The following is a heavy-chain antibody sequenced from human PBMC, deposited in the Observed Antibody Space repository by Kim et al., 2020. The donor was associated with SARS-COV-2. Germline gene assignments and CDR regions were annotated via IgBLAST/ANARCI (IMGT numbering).Heavy chain of an antibody. CDR1: GGSFSGYY. J-gene: IGHJ4*02. D-gene: IGHD3-10*01. CDR2: INHSGST. Sequence: SETLSLTCAVYGGSFSGYYWSYFRQPSGKGLEWIAEINHSGSTNYNPSLKSRVTISVDTSKNQFSLRLTSVTAADTALYYCARGRSKTWGYWGQASLVTV. V-gene: IGHV4-34*01. CDR3: ARGRSKTWGY.